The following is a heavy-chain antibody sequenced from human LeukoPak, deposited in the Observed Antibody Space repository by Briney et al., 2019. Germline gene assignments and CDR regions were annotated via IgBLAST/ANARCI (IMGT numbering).Heavy chain of an antibody. Sequence: PSETLSLTCTVSGGSISSSSYYWGWIRQPPGKGLEWIGSIYYSGSTNYNPSLKSRVTISVDTSKNQFSLKLSSVTAADTAVYYCARAMWPYKWELLFDIWGQGTMVTVSS. J-gene: IGHJ3*02. CDR2: IYYSGST. V-gene: IGHV4-39*07. CDR3: ARAMWPYKWELLFDI. D-gene: IGHD1-26*01. CDR1: GGSISSSSYY.